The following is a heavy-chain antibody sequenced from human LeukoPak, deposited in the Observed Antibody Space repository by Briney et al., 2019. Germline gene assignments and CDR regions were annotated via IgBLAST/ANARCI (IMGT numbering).Heavy chain of an antibody. Sequence: GGSLRLSCAASGFTFSRYAMHWVRRAPGKGLEWVAVISYDVSNKYYADSVKGRFTISRDNSKNTLYLQMNSLRAEDTAVYYCAKVQQLATIYYFDYWGQGSLVTVSS. V-gene: IGHV3-30*18. CDR3: AKVQQLATIYYFDY. J-gene: IGHJ4*02. CDR2: ISYDVSNK. CDR1: GFTFSRYA. D-gene: IGHD6-13*01.